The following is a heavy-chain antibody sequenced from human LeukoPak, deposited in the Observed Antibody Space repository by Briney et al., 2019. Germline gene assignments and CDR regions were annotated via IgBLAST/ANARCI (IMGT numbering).Heavy chain of an antibody. CDR2: IYHSGNT. J-gene: IGHJ4*02. Sequence: SETLPLTCTVSGGSISNNNWWSWVRQPPGKGLEWIGEIYHSGNTNYNLSLKSRVTISVDKSKNQFSLKLSSVTAADTAVYYCARVVDMANFDYWGQGTLVTVSS. CDR1: GGSISNNNW. V-gene: IGHV4-4*02. D-gene: IGHD5-24*01. CDR3: ARVVDMANFDY.